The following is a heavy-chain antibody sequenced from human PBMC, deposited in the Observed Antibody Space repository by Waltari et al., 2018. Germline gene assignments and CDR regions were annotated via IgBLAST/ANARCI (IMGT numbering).Heavy chain of an antibody. V-gene: IGHV3-48*01. CDR1: GFTFKNYA. CDR3: AREPTVTGENYFDS. J-gene: IGHJ4*02. D-gene: IGHD4-17*01. Sequence: EVQLVESGGGLAQPGGSLRLSCEASGFTFKNYAMNWVRQAPGKGREWVAYIATGSHRLYYANSVKGRFTISRDNAKDSLFLQMNSLRAEDTALYFCAREPTVTGENYFDSWGQGALVSVSS. CDR2: IATGSHRL.